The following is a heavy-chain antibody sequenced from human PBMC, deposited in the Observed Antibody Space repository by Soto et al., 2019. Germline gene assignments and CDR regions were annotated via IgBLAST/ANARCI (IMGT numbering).Heavy chain of an antibody. J-gene: IGHJ3*02. CDR2: ISGSGGRT. V-gene: IGHV3-23*01. CDR3: AKGGYYSLFDI. CDR1: GLTVSSNY. Sequence: GGSLRLSCAVSGLTVSSNYTSWVRQTPGKGLEWVSGISGSGGRTYYADSVKGRFTISRDNSNNTLSLQMHILRVEDTAVYFCAKGGYYSLFDIWGQGTMVTVSS. D-gene: IGHD3-16*01.